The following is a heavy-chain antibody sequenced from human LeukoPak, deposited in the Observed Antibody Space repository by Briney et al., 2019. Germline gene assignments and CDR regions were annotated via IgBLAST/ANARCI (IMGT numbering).Heavy chain of an antibody. V-gene: IGHV1-69*01. J-gene: IGHJ6*03. CDR3: ARGTVVPAAMGYYYYMDV. CDR1: GGTFSSYA. D-gene: IGHD2-2*01. Sequence: GSSAKVSCKASGGTFSSYAISWVRQAPGQGLEWMGGIIPIFGTANYAQKFQGRVTITADESTSTAYMELSSLRSEDTAVYYCARGTVVPAAMGYYYYMDVWGKGTTVTVSS. CDR2: IIPIFGTA.